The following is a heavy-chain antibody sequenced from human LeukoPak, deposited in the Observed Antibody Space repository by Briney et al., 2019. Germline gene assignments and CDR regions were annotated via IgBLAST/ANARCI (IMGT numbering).Heavy chain of an antibody. CDR2: IYSDGAT. Sequence: GGSLRLSCAASGITVSSAFMSWVRQPPGKGLEWVSLIYSDGATYYADSVKGRFTISRDSSNNTLYLQMNSLRGEDTAVYYCARDIAAAGILNSWGQGTLVTVSS. CDR1: GITVSSAF. CDR3: ARDIAAAGILNS. J-gene: IGHJ5*02. D-gene: IGHD6-13*01. V-gene: IGHV3-66*01.